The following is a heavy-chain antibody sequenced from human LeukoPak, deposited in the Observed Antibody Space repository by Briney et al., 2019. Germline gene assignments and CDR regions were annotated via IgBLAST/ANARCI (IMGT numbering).Heavy chain of an antibody. Sequence: SETLSLTCTVSGGSISSNIYYWGWIRQAPGKGLEWIGIVYYSGSTDYNPSLKSRVTISVDTSKNQFSLKLSSVTAADTAVYFCARHSGYFDYWGQGTLVTVSS. CDR1: GGSISSNIYY. V-gene: IGHV4-39*01. D-gene: IGHD1-14*01. J-gene: IGHJ4*02. CDR2: VYYSGST. CDR3: ARHSGYFDY.